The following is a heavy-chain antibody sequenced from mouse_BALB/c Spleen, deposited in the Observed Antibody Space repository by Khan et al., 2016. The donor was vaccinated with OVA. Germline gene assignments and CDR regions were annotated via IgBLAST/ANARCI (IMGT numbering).Heavy chain of an antibody. Sequence: EVQLQESGPSLVKPSQTLSLTCSVTGDSITSGYWSWIRKFPGNKLEYMGYMIYTGYNAYNPSLKSRIAITRHTSKNQYYLQVNSVTAEDTATYYWARSTYRYAFAYWGQGTLVTVSA. D-gene: IGHD2-14*01. CDR1: GDSITSGY. CDR3: ARSTYRYAFAY. CDR2: MIYTGYN. V-gene: IGHV3-8*02. J-gene: IGHJ3*01.